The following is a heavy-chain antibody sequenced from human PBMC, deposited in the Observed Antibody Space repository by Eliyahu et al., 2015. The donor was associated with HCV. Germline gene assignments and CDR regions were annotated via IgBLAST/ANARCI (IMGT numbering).Heavy chain of an antibody. J-gene: IGHJ6*02. V-gene: IGHV3-33*01. D-gene: IGHD1-7*01. Sequence: QVQLVESGGGVVQPGRSLRLSCAASGFIFSSYGMPWVRQAPGKGLEWVAAIWYDGSNEYYADSVKGRFTISRDNSKNTLYLQMNSLRAEDTAVYYCARWEYQELQIYYYYGIDVWGQGTTVTVSS. CDR2: IWYDGSNE. CDR3: ARWEYQELQIYYYYGIDV. CDR1: GFIFSSYG.